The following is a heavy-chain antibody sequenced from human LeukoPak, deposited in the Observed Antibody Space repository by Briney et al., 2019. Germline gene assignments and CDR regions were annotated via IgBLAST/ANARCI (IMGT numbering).Heavy chain of an antibody. Sequence: GGSLRLSCAASGFTFSSYWMSWVRQAPGKGLEWVANIKQDGSEKYYVDSVKGRFTISRDNAKNSLYLQMNSLRAEDTAVYYCATAGRLVRDYFDYWGQGTLVTISS. V-gene: IGHV3-7*01. D-gene: IGHD6-19*01. CDR1: GFTFSSYW. CDR2: IKQDGSEK. CDR3: ATAGRLVRDYFDY. J-gene: IGHJ4*02.